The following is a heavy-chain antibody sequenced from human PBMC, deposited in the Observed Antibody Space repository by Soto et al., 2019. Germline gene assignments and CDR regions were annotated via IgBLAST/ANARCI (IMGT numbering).Heavy chain of an antibody. D-gene: IGHD3-10*01. V-gene: IGHV4-31*01. Sequence: QVQLQESGPGLVRPSQTLSLSCTVSGGSISNSANHWSWIRQHPGEGLEWIGYIYYSGGTYYSPSLKGLVTMSIDASKNQFSLKLRSVTAADTAVYYCAKGVRGVPNWFDPWGQGTLVTVAS. CDR2: IYYSGGT. CDR1: GGSISNSANH. CDR3: AKGVRGVPNWFDP. J-gene: IGHJ5*02.